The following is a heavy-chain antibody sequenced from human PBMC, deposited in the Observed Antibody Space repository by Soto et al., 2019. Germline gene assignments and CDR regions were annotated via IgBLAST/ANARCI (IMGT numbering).Heavy chain of an antibody. CDR2: ISGSSTTI. CDR3: ARDGYDSSGYSSSLDY. V-gene: IGHV3-48*01. J-gene: IGHJ4*02. D-gene: IGHD3-22*01. Sequence: GGSLRVSCAASGFTFSSYSMNWVRQAPGKGLEWVSYISGSSTTIYYADSVKGRFTISRDNAKNSLYLQMNSLRAEDTAVYYCARDGYDSSGYSSSLDYWGQGTLVTVSS. CDR1: GFTFSSYS.